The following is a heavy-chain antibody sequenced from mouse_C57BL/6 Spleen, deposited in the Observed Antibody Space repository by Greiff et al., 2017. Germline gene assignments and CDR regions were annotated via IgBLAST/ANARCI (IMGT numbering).Heavy chain of an antibody. V-gene: IGHV5-4*01. J-gene: IGHJ3*01. CDR1: GFTFSSYA. CDR2: ISDGGSYT. D-gene: IGHD2-5*01. Sequence: EVQGVESGGGLVKPGGSLKLSCAASGFTFSSYAMSWVRQTPEKRLEWVATISDGGSYTYYPDNVKGRFTISRDNAKNNLYLQMSHLKSEDTAMYYCARDAYYSKEGFAYWGQGTLVTVSA. CDR3: ARDAYYSKEGFAY.